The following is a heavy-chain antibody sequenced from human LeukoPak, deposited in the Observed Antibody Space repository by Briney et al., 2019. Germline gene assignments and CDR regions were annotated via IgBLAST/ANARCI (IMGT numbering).Heavy chain of an antibody. CDR2: IIPIFGIA. D-gene: IGHD4-11*01. Sequence: SVKVSCKASGGTFSSYAISWVRQAPGQGLEWMGRIIPIFGIANYAQKFQGRVTITADKSTSTAYMELSSLRSEDTAVYYCAREVVTTNRNWFDPWGQGTLVTVST. V-gene: IGHV1-69*04. J-gene: IGHJ5*02. CDR1: GGTFSSYA. CDR3: AREVVTTNRNWFDP.